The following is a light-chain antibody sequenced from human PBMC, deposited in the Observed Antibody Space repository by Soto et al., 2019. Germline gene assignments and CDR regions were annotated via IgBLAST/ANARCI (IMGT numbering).Light chain of an antibody. CDR3: QQYGRTPLT. V-gene: IGKV3-20*01. J-gene: IGKJ4*01. Sequence: IVLTQSQGTLSLSPGERASLSCRASQSVSRNYVAWYHYKPGQAPRLLIYDASTRATGIPDRFSGSGSGADFTLTISRLEHEDFAVYFCQQYGRTPLTFGGGSQVEIK. CDR2: DAS. CDR1: QSVSRNY.